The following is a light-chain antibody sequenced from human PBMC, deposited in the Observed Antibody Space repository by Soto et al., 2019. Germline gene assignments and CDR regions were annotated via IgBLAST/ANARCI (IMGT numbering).Light chain of an antibody. CDR1: QSISSW. Sequence: DIKMSEYPSAVSASVAGRVPITCRASQSISSWLAWYQQKPGKAPKLLIYHASTLQSGVPSRFSGSGSGTEFTLTISSLQPDDFAAYYCHQYNSLPPTVGQGTKVDIK. V-gene: IGKV1-5*01. CDR3: HQYNSLPPT. CDR2: HAS. J-gene: IGKJ1*01.